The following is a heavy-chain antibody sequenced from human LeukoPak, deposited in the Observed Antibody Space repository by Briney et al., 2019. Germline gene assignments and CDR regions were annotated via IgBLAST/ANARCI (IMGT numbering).Heavy chain of an antibody. CDR2: IIPIFGTA. Sequence: SVKVSCKASGGTFSSYAISWVRQAPGQGLEWMGRIIPIFGTANYAQKFQGRVTITTDESTSTAYMELSSLRSVDTAVYYCARDMSSGWYPGGAFDIWGQGTMVTVSS. J-gene: IGHJ3*02. D-gene: IGHD6-19*01. V-gene: IGHV1-69*05. CDR1: GGTFSSYA. CDR3: ARDMSSGWYPGGAFDI.